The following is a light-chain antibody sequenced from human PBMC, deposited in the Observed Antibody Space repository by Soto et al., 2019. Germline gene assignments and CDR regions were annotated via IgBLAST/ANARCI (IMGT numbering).Light chain of an antibody. CDR3: QQYGSSRT. CDR2: GAS. CDR1: QSVSSSY. Sequence: EIVLTQSPGTLSLSPGERATLSCRASQSVSSSYFAWYQQQPGPAPRLLIHGASSRATGIPGRFSGSGFGTDFSLTIGRLAPEGFAAYYCQQYGSSRTFGQGTKV. J-gene: IGKJ1*01. V-gene: IGKV3-20*01.